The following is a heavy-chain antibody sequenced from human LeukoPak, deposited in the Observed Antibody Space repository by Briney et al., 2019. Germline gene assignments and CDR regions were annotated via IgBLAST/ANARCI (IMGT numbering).Heavy chain of an antibody. Sequence: PSETLSLTCAVYGGSFSGYYWTWIRQPPGKGLEWIGEINHSGSTSYNPSLKSRVTISVDTSKNQFSLKLSSVTGADTAVYYCASPIVAAATGRDAFDIWGQGTMVTVSS. V-gene: IGHV4-34*01. J-gene: IGHJ3*02. CDR3: ASPIVAAATGRDAFDI. CDR2: INHSGST. D-gene: IGHD2-2*01. CDR1: GGSFSGYY.